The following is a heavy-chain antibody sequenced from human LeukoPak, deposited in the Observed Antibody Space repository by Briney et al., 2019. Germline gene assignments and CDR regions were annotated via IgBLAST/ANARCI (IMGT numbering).Heavy chain of an antibody. CDR3: ARDVGATPGYFDY. CDR1: GGSISSYY. D-gene: IGHD1-26*01. CDR2: IYYSGST. V-gene: IGHV4-59*01. Sequence: SETLSLTCTVSGGSISSYYWSWIRQPPGKGPEWIGYIYYSGSTNYNPSLKSRVTISVDTSKNQLSLKLSSGTAADTAVYYCARDVGATPGYFDYWGQGTLVTVSS. J-gene: IGHJ4*02.